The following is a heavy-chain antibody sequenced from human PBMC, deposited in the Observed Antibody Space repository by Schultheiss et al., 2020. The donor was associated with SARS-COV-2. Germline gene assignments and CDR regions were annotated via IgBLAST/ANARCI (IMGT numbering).Heavy chain of an antibody. CDR1: GYTFTSYA. Sequence: ASVKVSCKASGYTFTSYAMHWVRQAPGQRLEWMGWINAGNGNTKYSQKFQGRVTITRDTSASTAYMELSSLRSEDTAVYYCARGMRITIFGVVIGFDPWGQGKPGHRLL. J-gene: IGHJ5*02. CDR3: ARGMRITIFGVVIGFDP. CDR2: INAGNGNT. V-gene: IGHV1-3*01. D-gene: IGHD3-3*01.